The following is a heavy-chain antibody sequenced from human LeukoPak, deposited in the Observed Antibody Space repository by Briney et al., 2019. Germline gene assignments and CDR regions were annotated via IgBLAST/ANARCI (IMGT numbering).Heavy chain of an antibody. Sequence: GGSLRLSCAASGFTFSSYSMNWVRQAPGKGLEWVSSISSSSSYIYYADSVKGRFTISRDNAKNSLYLQMNSLRAEDTAVYYCARDPSTYYYDSSGYYNWFDPWGQGTLVTVPS. D-gene: IGHD3-22*01. CDR1: GFTFSSYS. CDR2: ISSSSSYI. V-gene: IGHV3-21*01. J-gene: IGHJ5*02. CDR3: ARDPSTYYYDSSGYYNWFDP.